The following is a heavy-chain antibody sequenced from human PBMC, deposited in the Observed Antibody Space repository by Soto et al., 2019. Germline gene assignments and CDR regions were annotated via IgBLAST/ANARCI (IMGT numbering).Heavy chain of an antibody. J-gene: IGHJ4*02. CDR1: GFAVSSKY. Sequence: EVQLVESGGGLIQPGGSLRLSCAASGFAVSSKYMTWVRQAPGKGLEWVSVIYGGGTTYYADSVKGRFTISRDTSKNTLYLQMKSQRAEEAAVYYCVQTTGWPGFDFWGQGTLVTVSS. CDR3: VQTTGWPGFDF. D-gene: IGHD6-19*01. CDR2: IYGGGTT. V-gene: IGHV3-53*01.